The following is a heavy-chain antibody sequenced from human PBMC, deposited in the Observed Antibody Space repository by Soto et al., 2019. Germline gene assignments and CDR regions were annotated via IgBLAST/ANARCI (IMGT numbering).Heavy chain of an antibody. V-gene: IGHV5-10-1*01. CDR1: GYSFTSYW. Sequence: PGESLKISCKGSGYSFTSYWISWVRQMPGKGLEWMGRIDPSDSYTNYSPSFQGHVTISADKSISTAYLQWSSLKASETAMYYCARHARYCSGGSCHTYYGMDVWGQGTTVTVSS. J-gene: IGHJ6*02. CDR3: ARHARYCSGGSCHTYYGMDV. CDR2: IDPSDSYT. D-gene: IGHD2-15*01.